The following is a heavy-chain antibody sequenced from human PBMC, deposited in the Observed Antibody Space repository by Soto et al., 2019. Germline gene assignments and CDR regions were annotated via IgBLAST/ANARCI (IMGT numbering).Heavy chain of an antibody. CDR3: AKHRDGYGNTCYFGKCDT. D-gene: IGHD3-16*01. V-gene: IGHV4-59*08. J-gene: IGHJ5*02. CDR1: GGSINNYY. CDR2: SYYSGRT. Sequence: SGTLDLTCTVSGGSINNYYWSWVGQRPGKGLEWIGYSYYSGRTSYNPSLKSRVTISVDTSKNQFSLKLSSVTAADTAVYYCAKHRDGYGNTCYFGKCDTWGQVTLVIVS.